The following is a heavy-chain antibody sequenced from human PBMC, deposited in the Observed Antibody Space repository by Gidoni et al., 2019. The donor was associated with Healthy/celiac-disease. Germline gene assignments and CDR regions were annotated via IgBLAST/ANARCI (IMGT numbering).Heavy chain of an antibody. J-gene: IGHJ6*02. V-gene: IGHV1-46*01. CDR3: AYRAVYGDYYYYGMDV. D-gene: IGHD4-17*01. CDR1: GYTFTSYY. Sequence: QVQLVQSGAEVKKPGASVKGSCKASGYTFTSYYMHWVRQAPGQGLEWMGIINPSGGSTSYAQKFQGRVTMTRDTSTSTVYLELSSLRSEDTAVYYCAYRAVYGDYYYYGMDVWGQGTTVTVSS. CDR2: INPSGGST.